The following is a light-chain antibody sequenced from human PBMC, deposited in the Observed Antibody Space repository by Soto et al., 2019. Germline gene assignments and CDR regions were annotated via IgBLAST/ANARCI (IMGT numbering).Light chain of an antibody. CDR1: QVARGNSN. V-gene: IGLV1-44*01. Sequence: QSVLTQPPTASGTPGQRVNISCSGSQVARGNSNVNWYQHLPGTAPKLVVYANDQRPSGVPDRFSGSKSGTSASLAITGLQSEDEADYYCAAWDDSRLGSWVFGGGTQLTVL. CDR2: AND. J-gene: IGLJ3*02. CDR3: AAWDDSRLGSWV.